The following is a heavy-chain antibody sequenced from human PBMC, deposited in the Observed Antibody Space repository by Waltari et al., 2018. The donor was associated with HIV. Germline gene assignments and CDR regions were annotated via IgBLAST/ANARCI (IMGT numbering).Heavy chain of an antibody. V-gene: IGHV3-74*01. CDR2: INRDGSTI. Sequence: EVQLVESGGGLVQPGGSLRLSCSASGFTFSSSWMHGVRQAAGKGLVWVSGINRDGSTIRYADSVKGRFTISRDNAKNTLYLQMNSLRAEDTALYYCARGQYYSMDVWGQGTTVTVSS. CDR1: GFTFSSSW. J-gene: IGHJ6*02. CDR3: ARGQYYSMDV. D-gene: IGHD3-10*01.